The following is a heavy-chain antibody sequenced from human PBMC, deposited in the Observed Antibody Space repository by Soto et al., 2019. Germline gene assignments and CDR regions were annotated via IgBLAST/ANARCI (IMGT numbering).Heavy chain of an antibody. D-gene: IGHD2-2*01. V-gene: IGHV4-59*01. J-gene: IGHJ5*02. CDR3: ARGEVVVVPAAIGWFDP. Sequence: SETLSLTCTVFGGSISSYYWSWIRQPPGKGLEWIGYIYYSGSTNYNPSLKSRVTISVDTSKNQFSLKLSSVTAADTAVYYCARGEVVVVPAAIGWFDPWGQGTLVTVSS. CDR2: IYYSGST. CDR1: GGSISSYY.